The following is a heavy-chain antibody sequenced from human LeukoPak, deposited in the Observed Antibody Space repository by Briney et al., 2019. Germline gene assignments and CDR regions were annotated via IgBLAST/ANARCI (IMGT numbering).Heavy chain of an antibody. Sequence: SETLSLTCTVSGGSISSYYWSWIRQPAGKGLEWIGRIYTSGSTNYNPSLKSRVTMSVDTSKYQFSLKLSSVTAADTAVYYCARGGYSGSYKVYWYFDLWGRGTLVTVSS. CDR1: GGSISSYY. J-gene: IGHJ2*01. CDR2: IYTSGST. CDR3: ARGGYSGSYKVYWYFDL. V-gene: IGHV4-4*07. D-gene: IGHD1-26*01.